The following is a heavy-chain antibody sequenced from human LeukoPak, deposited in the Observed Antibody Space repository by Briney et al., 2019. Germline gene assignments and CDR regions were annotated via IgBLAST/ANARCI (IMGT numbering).Heavy chain of an antibody. J-gene: IGHJ4*02. CDR1: GWSFSEYY. D-gene: IGHD6-13*01. Sequence: SETLSLTCAGYGWSFSEYYWLWIRQPPGKGLEWIGEINHSGSTNYNPSLKSRVTISVDTSKNQFSVKPRYVPAAGPAVYYCARGFGSSHDYWGQGTLVTVSS. V-gene: IGHV4-34*01. CDR2: INHSGST. CDR3: ARGFGSSHDY.